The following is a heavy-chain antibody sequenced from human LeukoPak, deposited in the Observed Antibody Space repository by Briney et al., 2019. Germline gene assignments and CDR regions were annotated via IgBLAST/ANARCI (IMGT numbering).Heavy chain of an antibody. Sequence: GGSLRLSCAASGFTFDDYAMHWVRQAPGKGLEWVSGISWNSGSIGYADSVKGRFTISRDNAKNSLYLQMNSLRAEDTAVYYCARVQEDAFDIWGQGTMVTVSS. CDR2: ISWNSGSI. V-gene: IGHV3-9*01. J-gene: IGHJ3*02. CDR1: GFTFDDYA. CDR3: ARVQEDAFDI.